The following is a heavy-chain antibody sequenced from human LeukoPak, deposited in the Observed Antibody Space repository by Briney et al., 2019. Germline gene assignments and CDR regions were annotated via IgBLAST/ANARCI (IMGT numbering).Heavy chain of an antibody. CDR1: GGSISSGDYY. J-gene: IGHJ4*02. V-gene: IGHV4-30-4*01. CDR3: ARALVPAATSGGFDY. CDR2: IYYSEST. D-gene: IGHD2-2*01. Sequence: SQTLSLTCTVSGGSISSGDYYWSWIRQPPGKGLEWIGYIYYSESTYYNPSLKSRVTISVDTSKNQFSLKLSSVTAADTAVYYCARALVPAATSGGFDYWGQGTLVTVSS.